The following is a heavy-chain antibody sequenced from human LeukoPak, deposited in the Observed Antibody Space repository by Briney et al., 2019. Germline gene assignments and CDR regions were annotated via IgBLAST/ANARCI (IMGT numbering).Heavy chain of an antibody. CDR1: GFTFSSYW. V-gene: IGHV3-7*01. CDR3: ARNGRAADY. CDR2: IKIDGSEK. J-gene: IGHJ4*02. D-gene: IGHD6-13*01. Sequence: GGSLRLSCAASGFTFSSYWMTWVRQAPGRGLGWVANIKIDGSEKNYVDSVKGRFTISRDNAKNSLYLQMNSLRAEDTAVYYCARNGRAADYWGQGTLVTVSS.